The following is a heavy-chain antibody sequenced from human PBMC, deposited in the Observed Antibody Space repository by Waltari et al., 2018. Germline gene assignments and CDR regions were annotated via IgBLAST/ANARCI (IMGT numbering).Heavy chain of an antibody. V-gene: IGHV4-4*02. CDR1: GDYVGSTYW. Sequence: QLQLQESGPGLVTPSGIPSVTCAVSGDYVGSTYWWSWVRQSPVRGLEWIGQIHGSGKTNYNPSFASRVSVSLDTSTDQFSLKMTSATAADTAIYFCARDRGRGIYLDSWGQGTLVTVSP. CDR2: IHGSGKT. CDR3: ARDRGRGIYLDS. J-gene: IGHJ4*02.